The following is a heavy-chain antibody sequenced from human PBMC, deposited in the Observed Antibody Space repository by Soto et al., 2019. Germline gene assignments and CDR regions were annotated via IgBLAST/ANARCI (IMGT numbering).Heavy chain of an antibody. CDR3: ARWLQLQNYFDY. J-gene: IGHJ4*02. CDR1: GGSISSYY. D-gene: IGHD5-12*01. CDR2: IYYSGST. Sequence: PSETLSLTCTVSGGSISSYYWSWIRQPPGKGLEWIGYIYYSGSTNYNPSLKSRVTISVDTSKNQFSLKLSSVTAADTAVYYCARWLQLQNYFDYWGQGTLVTVSS. V-gene: IGHV4-59*01.